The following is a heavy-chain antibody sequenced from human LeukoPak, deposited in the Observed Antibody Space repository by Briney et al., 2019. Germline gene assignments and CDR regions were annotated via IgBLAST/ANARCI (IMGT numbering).Heavy chain of an antibody. V-gene: IGHV1-18*01. CDR3: ARNSGSYYYSDF. J-gene: IGHJ4*02. CDR2: ISAYNGNT. D-gene: IGHD1-26*01. Sequence: ASVKVSCRASGYTFTNYGFSWVRQAPGQGLEWMGWISAYNGNTNYAQKLQGRVTMTTDTSTSTTYMELRSLRSDDTAVYYCARNSGSYYYSDFWGQGTLVTVSS. CDR1: GYTFTNYG.